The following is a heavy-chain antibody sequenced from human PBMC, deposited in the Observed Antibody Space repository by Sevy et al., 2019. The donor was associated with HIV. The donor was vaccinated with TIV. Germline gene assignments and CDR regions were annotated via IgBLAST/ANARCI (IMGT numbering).Heavy chain of an antibody. D-gene: IGHD5-18*01. J-gene: IGHJ4*02. CDR2: IYYTGST. CDR1: GDSISSTTYF. CDR3: ASGYSSGYNFDF. Sequence: SETLSLTCTVSGDSISSTTYFWAWIRQPPGKGLGWTGSIYYTGSTYYSPSLQSRVTISVDTSKSQFSLRLSSVTAPDTAVYYCASGYSSGYNFDFWGQGSLVTVSS. V-gene: IGHV4-39*01.